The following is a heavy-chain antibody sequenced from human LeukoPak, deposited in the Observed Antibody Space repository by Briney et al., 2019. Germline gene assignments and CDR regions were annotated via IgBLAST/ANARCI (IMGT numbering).Heavy chain of an antibody. D-gene: IGHD4-17*01. CDR2: IHYSGST. Sequence: SETLSLTCTVSGGSTSSYYWSWIRQPPGKGLEWIGYIHYSGSTRHNPSLKSRVTISADTSKNQFSLKLNSVTAADTAVYYCARGDYGAYCFDYWGQGTLVTVSS. J-gene: IGHJ4*02. CDR1: GGSTSSYY. V-gene: IGHV4-59*01. CDR3: ARGDYGAYCFDY.